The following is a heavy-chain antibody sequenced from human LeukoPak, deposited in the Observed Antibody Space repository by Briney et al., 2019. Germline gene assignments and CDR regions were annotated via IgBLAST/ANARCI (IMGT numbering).Heavy chain of an antibody. CDR2: SSPYNGGT. CDR3: AREWRDCDGGCVTGHFDF. Sequence: GASVKVSCKASGYTFTSYGINWVRQAPGQGPEWMGWSSPYNGGTRCARKFRGRVTMTTDTSTTTAYMELTSLESDDSAVYYCAREWRDCDGGCVTGHFDFWGQGTRVTVSS. V-gene: IGHV1-18*01. J-gene: IGHJ4*02. D-gene: IGHD2-21*01. CDR1: GYTFTSYG.